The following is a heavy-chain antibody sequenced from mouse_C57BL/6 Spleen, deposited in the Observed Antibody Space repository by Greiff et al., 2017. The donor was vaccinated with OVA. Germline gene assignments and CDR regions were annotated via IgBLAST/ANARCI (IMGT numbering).Heavy chain of an antibody. J-gene: IGHJ4*01. CDR2: INPNNGGT. D-gene: IGHD1-1*01. CDR1: GYTFTDYN. CDR3: ARRYYYGSRGYAMDF. Sequence: EVQLQQSGPELVKPGASVKIPCKASGYTFTDYNMDWVKQSHGKSLEWIGDINPNNGGTIYNQKFKGKATLTVDKSSSTAYMELRSLTSEDTAVYYCARRYYYGSRGYAMDFWGQGTSVTVSS. V-gene: IGHV1-18*01.